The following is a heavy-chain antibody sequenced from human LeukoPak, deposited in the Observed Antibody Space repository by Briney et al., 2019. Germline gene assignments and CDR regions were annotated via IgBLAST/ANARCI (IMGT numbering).Heavy chain of an antibody. CDR1: GGSISSGSCY. V-gene: IGHV4-61*02. D-gene: IGHD5-18*01. CDR2: IYTSGST. CDR3: ARSIMDTAMVADFDY. J-gene: IGHJ4*02. Sequence: SSETLSLTCTVSGGSISSGSCYWSWIRQPAGKGLEWIGRIYTSGSTNYNPSLKSRVTISVDTSKNQFSLKLSSVTAADTAVYYCARSIMDTAMVADFDYWGQGTLVTVSS.